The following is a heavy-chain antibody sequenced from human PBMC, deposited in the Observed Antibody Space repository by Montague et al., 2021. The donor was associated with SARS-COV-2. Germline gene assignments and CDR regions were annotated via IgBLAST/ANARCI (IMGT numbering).Heavy chain of an antibody. CDR1: GGSFSSY. J-gene: IGHJ6*02. Sequence: SETLSLTCDVYGGSFSSYWSWIRQPPGRGLEWVGQISHGGGTNYNPSLKIRVTISVDTSKNQVSLKLSSVTAADPAVYYCASHCGGGRCYFGMDVWGQGTTVTVSS. V-gene: IGHV4-34*01. CDR2: ISHGGGT. D-gene: IGHD2-15*01. CDR3: ASHCGGGRCYFGMDV.